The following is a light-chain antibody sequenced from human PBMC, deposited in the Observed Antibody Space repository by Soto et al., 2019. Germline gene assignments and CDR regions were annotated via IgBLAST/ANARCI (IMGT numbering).Light chain of an antibody. CDR3: QQYGRTSWT. Sequence: EIVLTQSPGTLALSPGEGATLSGRASQSVSTNFFAWYQQKPGQAPRLLIYGASTRATGIPDRFSGSGSGTDFTLTISRLEPEDLAVYTCQQYGRTSWTFGQGTKVDIK. CDR2: GAS. V-gene: IGKV3-20*01. J-gene: IGKJ1*01. CDR1: QSVSTNF.